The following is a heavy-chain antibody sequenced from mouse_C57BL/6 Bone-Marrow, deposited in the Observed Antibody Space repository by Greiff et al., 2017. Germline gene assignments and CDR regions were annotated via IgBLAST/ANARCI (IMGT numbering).Heavy chain of an antibody. CDR3: AREGCRSAMDY. CDR1: GYTFTSYW. Sequence: QVQLKQPGAELVKPGASVKLSCKASGYTFTSYWMQWVKQRPGQGLEWIGGIDPSDSYTNYNQKFKGKATLTVDTSSSTAYMQLSSLTSEDTAVYYCAREGCRSAMDYWDQGTSVTVSS. V-gene: IGHV1-50*01. J-gene: IGHJ4*01. CDR2: IDPSDSYT.